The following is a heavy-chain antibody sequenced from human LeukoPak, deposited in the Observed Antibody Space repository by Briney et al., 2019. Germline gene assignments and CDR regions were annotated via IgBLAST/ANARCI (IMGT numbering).Heavy chain of an antibody. CDR2: LSHSETLYQSGNS. CDR3: ATFFWSGYSS. Sequence: SETLSLTCTVSGYSISTGYYWGWIRQPPGRGLEWIGSLSHSETLYQSGNSNYNPSLKSRVTISLDTSKNQFSLKLSSVTAADTVVYYCATFFWSGYSSWGQGTLVTVSS. V-gene: IGHV4-38-2*02. CDR1: GYSISTGYY. D-gene: IGHD3-3*01. J-gene: IGHJ5*02.